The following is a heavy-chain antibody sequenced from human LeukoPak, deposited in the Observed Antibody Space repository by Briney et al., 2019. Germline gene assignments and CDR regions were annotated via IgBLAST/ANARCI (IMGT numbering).Heavy chain of an antibody. CDR3: ARDRHYYDSSGSDTGDY. V-gene: IGHV1-69*13. Sequence: SVKISCKASGGTFSSYAISWVRQAPGQGLEWMGGIIPIFGTANYAQKFQGRVTITADESTSTAYMELSSLRSEDTAVYYCARDRHYYDSSGSDTGDYWGQGTLVTVSS. J-gene: IGHJ4*02. D-gene: IGHD3-22*01. CDR1: GGTFSSYA. CDR2: IIPIFGTA.